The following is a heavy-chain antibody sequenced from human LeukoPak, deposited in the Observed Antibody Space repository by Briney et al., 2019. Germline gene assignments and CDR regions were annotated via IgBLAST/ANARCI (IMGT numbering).Heavy chain of an antibody. CDR1: GFTFSSYG. V-gene: IGHV3-33*01. CDR3: AREESIAVAGSYYYYGMDV. Sequence: GGSLRLSCAASGFTFSSYGMHWVRQAPGKGLEWVAVIWYDGSNKYYADSVKGRLTISRDNSKNTLYLQMNSLRAEDTAVYYCAREESIAVAGSYYYYGMDVWGQGTTVTVSS. CDR2: IWYDGSNK. D-gene: IGHD6-19*01. J-gene: IGHJ6*02.